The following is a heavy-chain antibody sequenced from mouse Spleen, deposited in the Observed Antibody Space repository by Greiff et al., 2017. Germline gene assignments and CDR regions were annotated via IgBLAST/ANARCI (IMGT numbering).Heavy chain of an antibody. V-gene: IGHV1-15*01. CDR1: GYTFTDYE. D-gene: IGHD2-3*01. J-gene: IGHJ3*01. Sequence: QVQLQQSGAELVRPGASVTLSCKASGYTFTDYEMHWVKQTPVHGLEWIGAIDPETGGTAYNQKFKGKAILTADKSSSTAYMELRSLTSEDSAVYYCTPDGYYGGFAYWGQGTLVTVSA. CDR3: TPDGYYGGFAY. CDR2: IDPETGGT.